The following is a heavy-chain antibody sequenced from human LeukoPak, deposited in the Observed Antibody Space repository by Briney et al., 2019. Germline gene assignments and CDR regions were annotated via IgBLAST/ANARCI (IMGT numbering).Heavy chain of an antibody. Sequence: GGSLRLSCAASGFTFSNYWMNWVRQAPGKGLEWVANIKEDGSEIYYVDSVKGRFTISRDNAKNSLYLQMNSLRAEDTAVYYCTTVQQYPLDYWGQGTLVTVSS. J-gene: IGHJ4*02. V-gene: IGHV3-7*01. CDR2: IKEDGSEI. CDR1: GFTFSNYW. D-gene: IGHD4-11*01. CDR3: TTVQQYPLDY.